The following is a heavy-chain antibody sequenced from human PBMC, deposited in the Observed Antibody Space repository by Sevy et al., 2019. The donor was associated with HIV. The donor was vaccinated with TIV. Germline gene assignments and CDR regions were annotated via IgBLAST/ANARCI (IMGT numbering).Heavy chain of an antibody. D-gene: IGHD1-26*01. J-gene: IGHJ4*02. CDR3: ADENAWGRGYS. CDR1: GGSITSLY. CDR2: IYYNGHI. Sequence: ETLSLTCTVSGGSITSLYWNWIRQPPGKGREWIANIYYNGHINYNPSLKSRVTLSLDTSKNQFSLRLSSVTAADTAMYYCADENAWGRGYSWGQGTLVTVSS. V-gene: IGHV4-59*08.